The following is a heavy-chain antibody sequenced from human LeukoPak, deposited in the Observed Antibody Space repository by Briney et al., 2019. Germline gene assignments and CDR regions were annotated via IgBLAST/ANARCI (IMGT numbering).Heavy chain of an antibody. CDR3: ARRPRFLEWYPSGAFDI. CDR1: GGSISSSSYY. CDR2: IYYSGST. V-gene: IGHV4-39*01. J-gene: IGHJ3*02. Sequence: PSETLSLTCTVSGGSISSSSYYWGWIRQPPGKGLEWIGSIYYSGSTYYNPSLKSRVTISVDTSKNQFSLKLSSVTAADTAVYYCARRPRFLEWYPSGAFDIWGQGTMVTVSS. D-gene: IGHD3-3*01.